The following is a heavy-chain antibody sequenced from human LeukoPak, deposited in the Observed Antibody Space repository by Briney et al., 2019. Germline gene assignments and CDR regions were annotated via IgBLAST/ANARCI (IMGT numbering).Heavy chain of an antibody. V-gene: IGHV3-23*01. CDR2: ISGSGGGT. J-gene: IGHJ4*02. CDR1: GLTLSNYG. D-gene: IGHD3-10*01. CDR3: AKRGVVIRVFLVGFHKEAYYFDS. Sequence: GGSLRLSCAVSGLTLSNYGMSWVRQAPGKGLEWVAGISGSGGGTVYADSVKGRFTISRDNPKNTLYLQMNSLRAEDTAVYFCAKRGVVIRVFLVGFHKEAYYFDSWGQGALVTASS.